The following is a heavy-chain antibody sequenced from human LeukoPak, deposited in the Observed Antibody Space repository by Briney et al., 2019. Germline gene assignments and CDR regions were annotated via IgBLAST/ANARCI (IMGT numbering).Heavy chain of an antibody. CDR1: GYTFTGDY. V-gene: IGHV1-2*06. CDR2: INPNSGGT. D-gene: IGHD3-3*01. Sequence: ASVKVSCKXSGYTFTGDYMHWVRQAPRQGLEWMGRINPNSGGTNYSQKFQGRVTMTRDTSISTAYMELSRLRSDDTAVYYCARAPGMEWLPDYWGQGTLVTVSS. CDR3: ARAPGMEWLPDY. J-gene: IGHJ4*02.